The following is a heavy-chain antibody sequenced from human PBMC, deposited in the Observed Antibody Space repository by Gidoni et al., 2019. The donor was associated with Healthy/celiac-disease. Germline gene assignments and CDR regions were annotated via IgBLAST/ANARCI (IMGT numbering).Heavy chain of an antibody. J-gene: IGHJ5*02. Sequence: QLQLQESGPGLVKPSETLSLTCTVSGGSISSSSYYWGWIRQPPGKGLEWIGSIYYSGSTYYNPSLKSRVTISVDTSKNQFSLKLSSVTAADTAVYYCARHTSIFGMWFDPWGQGTLVTVSS. V-gene: IGHV4-39*01. CDR2: IYYSGST. CDR3: ARHTSIFGMWFDP. D-gene: IGHD3-3*01. CDR1: GGSISSSSYY.